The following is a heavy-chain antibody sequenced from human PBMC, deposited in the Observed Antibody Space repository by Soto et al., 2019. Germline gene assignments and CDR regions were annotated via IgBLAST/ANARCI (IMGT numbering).Heavy chain of an antibody. J-gene: IGHJ5*02. D-gene: IGHD3-16*01. Sequence: HITLKESGPTLVKPTQTLTLTCTFSGFSLTTRGVGVGWIRQPPGKALECLALIYWDDDKRYSPSLQSRLSITKDTSKYQVVLTMTNVDPVDTATYYCAHIPNYYQYDWFDPWGQGTLVSVSS. CDR2: IYWDDDK. V-gene: IGHV2-5*02. CDR1: GFSLTTRGVG. CDR3: AHIPNYYQYDWFDP.